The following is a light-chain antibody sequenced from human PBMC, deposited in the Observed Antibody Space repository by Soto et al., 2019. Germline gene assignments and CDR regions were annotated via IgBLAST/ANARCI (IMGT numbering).Light chain of an antibody. CDR1: SSDVGSYNL. V-gene: IGLV2-23*01. CDR2: EGS. CDR3: SSYARSSTYV. J-gene: IGLJ1*01. Sequence: QSALTQPASVSGSPGQSITISCTGTSSDVGSYNLVSWYQQHPGKAPKLMIYEGSKRPSGVSNRFSGSKSGNTASLTISGLPEEDDADYYCSSYARSSTYVFATGTKLTVL.